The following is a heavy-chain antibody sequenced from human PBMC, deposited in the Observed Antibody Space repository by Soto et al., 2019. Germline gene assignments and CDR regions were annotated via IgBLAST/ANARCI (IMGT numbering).Heavy chain of an antibody. CDR2: ISSSSSYI. CDR1: GFTFSSYS. V-gene: IGHV3-21*01. Sequence: PVGSLRLSCAASGFTFSSYSMNWVRQARGKGLEWVSSISSSSSYIYYADSVEGRFTISRDNAKNSLYLQMNSLRAEDTAVYYCARGSVVVVTASLGYYGMDVWGQGTTVTVSS. D-gene: IGHD2-2*01. CDR3: ARGSVVVVTASLGYYGMDV. J-gene: IGHJ6*02.